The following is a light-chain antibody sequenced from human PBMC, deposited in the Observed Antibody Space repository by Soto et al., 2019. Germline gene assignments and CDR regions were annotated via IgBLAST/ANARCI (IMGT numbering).Light chain of an antibody. CDR3: QSYDSSLSGSVV. V-gene: IGLV1-40*01. CDR1: SSNIGAGYD. CDR2: GNS. J-gene: IGLJ2*01. Sequence: QSVLTQPPSVSWAPGQRVTISCTGSSSNIGAGYDVHWYQQLPGTAPKVLIYGNSNRPSGVPDRFSGSKSGTSASLAITGLQAEDEADYYCQSYDSSLSGSVVFGGGTKLTVL.